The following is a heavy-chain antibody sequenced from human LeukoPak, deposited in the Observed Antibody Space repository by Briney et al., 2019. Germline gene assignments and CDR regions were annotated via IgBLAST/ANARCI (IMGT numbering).Heavy chain of an antibody. J-gene: IGHJ4*02. V-gene: IGHV3-23*01. CDR2: ISGSGGST. CDR3: ARDSPMVRGVIRGNFDY. CDR1: GFTFSSYA. Sequence: GGSLRLSCAAPGFTFSSYAMSWVRQAPGKGLEWVSAISGSGGSTYYADSVKGRFTISRDNSKNTLYLQMNSLRAEDTAVYYCARDSPMVRGVIRGNFDYWGQGTLVTVSS. D-gene: IGHD3-10*01.